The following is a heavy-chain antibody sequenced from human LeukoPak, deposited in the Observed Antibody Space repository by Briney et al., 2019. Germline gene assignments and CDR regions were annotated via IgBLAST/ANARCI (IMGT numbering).Heavy chain of an antibody. Sequence: GGSLRLSCAASGFTFSSYAMHWVRQAPGKGLEWVAVISYDGSNKYYADSVKGRFTISRDNSKNSLCLQMNSLRAEDTAVYYCARGPRGGGDCYSDWGQGTLVTVSS. CDR1: GFTFSSYA. V-gene: IGHV3-30*04. J-gene: IGHJ4*02. D-gene: IGHD2-21*02. CDR2: ISYDGSNK. CDR3: ARGPRGGGDCYSD.